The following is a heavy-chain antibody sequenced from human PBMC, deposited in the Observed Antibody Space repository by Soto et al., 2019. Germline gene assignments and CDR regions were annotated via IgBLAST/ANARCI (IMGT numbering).Heavy chain of an antibody. V-gene: IGHV1-46*01. J-gene: IGHJ4*01. CDR3: ARRAEYGDFDY. CDR1: GYIFTSYY. D-gene: IGHD3-10*01. CDR2: INPSGGST. Sequence: ASVKVSCKASGYIFTSYYIHWVRQAPGQGLEWMGVINPSGGSTNIAQKFQGRITMTRDTSTNTVYMELNSLRSEDTAVYYCARRAEYGDFDYWG.